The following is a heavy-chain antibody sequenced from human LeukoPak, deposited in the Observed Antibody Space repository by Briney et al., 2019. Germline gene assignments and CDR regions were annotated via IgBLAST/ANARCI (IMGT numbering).Heavy chain of an antibody. D-gene: IGHD2-2*01. Sequence: GGSLRLSCAASGFTFSSYWMSWVRQAPGKGLKWVANIKQDGSEKYYVDSVKGRFTISRDNAKNSLYLQMNSLRAEDTAVYYCARYIVVVPAAITESTDNWSDPWGQGTLVTVSS. CDR2: IKQDGSEK. CDR1: GFTFSSYW. V-gene: IGHV3-7*01. CDR3: ARYIVVVPAAITESTDNWSDP. J-gene: IGHJ5*02.